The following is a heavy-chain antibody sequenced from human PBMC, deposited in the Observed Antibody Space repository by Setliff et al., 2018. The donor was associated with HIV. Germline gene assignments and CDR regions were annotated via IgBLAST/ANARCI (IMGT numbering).Heavy chain of an antibody. CDR1: GGTFNNYA. Sequence: SVQVSCKTSGGTFNNYAFSWVRQAPGQGLEWMGGIIPILGIANDAQKIQGRATITEDGSTSTVYMELSSMRSDDSAVYYGAREPTGYGDYVYFDYWGQGTLVTVSS. J-gene: IGHJ4*02. CDR2: IIPILGIA. D-gene: IGHD4-17*01. V-gene: IGHV1-69*10. CDR3: AREPTGYGDYVYFDY.